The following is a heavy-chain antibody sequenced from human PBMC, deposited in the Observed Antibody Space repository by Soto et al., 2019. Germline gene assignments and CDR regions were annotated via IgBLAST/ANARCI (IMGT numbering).Heavy chain of an antibody. V-gene: IGHV3-66*01. J-gene: IGHJ4*02. D-gene: IGHD4-17*01. Sequence: DVHLVESGGGLVLRGESLRLSCAASGFTVGSAYMSWVRQAPGKGLAWVAGIYSGGNTYYADSVKGRFTISRDTSKNRPYLQFNSLRAEDAAIYSRAGVPWVGDIGEYWGQGTLVTGSS. CDR2: IYSGGNT. CDR1: GFTVGSAY. CDR3: AGVPWVGDIGEY.